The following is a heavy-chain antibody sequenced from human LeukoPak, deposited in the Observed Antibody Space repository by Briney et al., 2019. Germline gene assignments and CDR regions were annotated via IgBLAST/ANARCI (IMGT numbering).Heavy chain of an antibody. CDR2: INAGNGNT. CDR1: GYTFTNYA. D-gene: IGHD3-3*01. CDR3: ARGIWSSYKADYYLDH. Sequence: GASVKVSCKASGYTFTNYAIHWVRQAPGQRPEWMGWINAGNGNTKYSQRFQGRVTITRDKSANTAYMELSSLRSEDTAVYYCARGIWSSYKADYYLDHWGQGTLVTVSS. J-gene: IGHJ4*02. V-gene: IGHV1-3*01.